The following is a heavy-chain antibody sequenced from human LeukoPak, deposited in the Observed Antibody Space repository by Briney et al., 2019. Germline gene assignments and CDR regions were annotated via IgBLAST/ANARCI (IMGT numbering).Heavy chain of an antibody. D-gene: IGHD6-19*01. CDR1: GYIFTSSW. Sequence: GESLKISCKGSGYIFTSSWIGWVRQMPGKGLEWMGIIFPADSDTRYSPSFQGQVTISADKSISTAYLQWSSLTASDTAIYYCATQEYSSGWSWGQGTLVTVSS. CDR3: ATQEYSSGWS. CDR2: IFPADSDT. V-gene: IGHV5-51*01. J-gene: IGHJ5*02.